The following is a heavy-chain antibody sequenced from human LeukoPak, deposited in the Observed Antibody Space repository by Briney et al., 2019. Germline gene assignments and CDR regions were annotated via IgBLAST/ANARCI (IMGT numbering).Heavy chain of an antibody. J-gene: IGHJ4*02. CDR2: INTDGSST. Sequence: GGSLRLSCAASGFTFSSYWMHWVRQAPGKGLVWVSRINTDGSSTSYADSVKGRFTISRDNAKNTLYLQMNSLRAEDTAVYYCARDIAAADGYYFDYWGQGTLVTVSS. V-gene: IGHV3-74*01. CDR3: ARDIAAADGYYFDY. D-gene: IGHD6-13*01. CDR1: GFTFSSYW.